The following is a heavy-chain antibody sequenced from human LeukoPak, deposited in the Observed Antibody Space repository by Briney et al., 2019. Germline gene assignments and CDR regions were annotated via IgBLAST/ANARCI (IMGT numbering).Heavy chain of an antibody. D-gene: IGHD3-22*01. CDR1: GFTFSSYS. V-gene: IGHV3-30*03. CDR3: ARESEYYYDSRGLDY. Sequence: GGSLRLSCAASGFTFSSYSMNWVRQAPGKGLEWVAVISYDGSNKYYADSVKGRFTISRDNSKNTLYLQMNSLRAEDTAVYYCARESEYYYDSRGLDYWGQGTLVTVSS. CDR2: ISYDGSNK. J-gene: IGHJ4*02.